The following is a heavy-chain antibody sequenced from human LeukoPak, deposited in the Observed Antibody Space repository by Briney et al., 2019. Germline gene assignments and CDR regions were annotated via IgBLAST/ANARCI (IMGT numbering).Heavy chain of an antibody. J-gene: IGHJ3*02. D-gene: IGHD3-10*01. CDR2: IIPIFGTA. V-gene: IGHV1-69*13. Sequence: SVKVSCKASGYTFSSYAISWVRQAPGQGLEWMGGIIPIFGTANYAQKFQGRVTITADESTSTAYMELSSLRSEDTAVYYCARAIGVWSSGAFDIWGQGTMVTVSS. CDR3: ARAIGVWSSGAFDI. CDR1: GYTFSSYA.